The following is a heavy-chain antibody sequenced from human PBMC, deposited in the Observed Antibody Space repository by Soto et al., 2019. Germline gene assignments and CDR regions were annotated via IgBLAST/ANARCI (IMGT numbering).Heavy chain of an antibody. CDR3: ATRGSYYQIDY. J-gene: IGHJ4*02. CDR1: GFTFSSYA. CDR2: ISGSGATT. Sequence: EVQLLESGGGLVQPGGSLRLSCAASGFTFSSYAMSWVRQAPGRGLEWVSEISGSGATTYYADSVKGRFTISRVNSKNTLYLQMNSLRAEDTAVYYCATRGSYYQIDYWGQGTLVTVSS. V-gene: IGHV3-23*01. D-gene: IGHD1-26*01.